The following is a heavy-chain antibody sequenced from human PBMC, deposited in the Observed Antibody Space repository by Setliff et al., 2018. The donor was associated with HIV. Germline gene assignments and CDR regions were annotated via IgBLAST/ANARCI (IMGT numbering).Heavy chain of an antibody. Sequence: ASVKVSCKASGDSLSNYVITWVRRAPGQGLEWMGIINPSGGSTSYAQKFQGRVTMTRDTSTSTVYMELSSLRSEDTAVYYCARAGIPRRSIAVAGDYWGQGTLVTVSS. CDR2: INPSGGST. D-gene: IGHD6-19*01. CDR1: GDSLSNYV. J-gene: IGHJ4*02. V-gene: IGHV1-46*01. CDR3: ARAGIPRRSIAVAGDY.